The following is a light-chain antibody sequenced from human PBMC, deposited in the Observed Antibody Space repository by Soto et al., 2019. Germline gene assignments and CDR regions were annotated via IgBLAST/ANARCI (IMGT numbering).Light chain of an antibody. V-gene: IGKV3-15*01. CDR1: QSVSRY. CDR3: QQCSDWPLFT. CDR2: DAS. Sequence: EIVMTQSPATLSVSPGETATLSCRASQSVSRYLAWYQHRPGQAPRLLIYDASTRATGIPARFSGSGSGTEFTLTISGLQSEDXAXXXXQQCSDWPLFTFGQGTRLEIK. J-gene: IGKJ5*01.